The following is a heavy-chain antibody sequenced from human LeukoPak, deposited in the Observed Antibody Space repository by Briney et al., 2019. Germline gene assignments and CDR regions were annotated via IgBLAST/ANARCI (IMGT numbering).Heavy chain of an antibody. Sequence: GGSLRLSCAASGFTFSSYGMHWVRQAPGKGLEWVAVVWSDGSSKHYGDSVKGRFTISRDNSKNTLYLQMNSLRAEDTAVYHCARGQSPSYYDMDVWGQGTTVTVSS. V-gene: IGHV3-33*01. CDR1: GFTFSSYG. J-gene: IGHJ6*02. CDR2: VWSDGSSK. D-gene: IGHD6-19*01. CDR3: ARGQSPSYYDMDV.